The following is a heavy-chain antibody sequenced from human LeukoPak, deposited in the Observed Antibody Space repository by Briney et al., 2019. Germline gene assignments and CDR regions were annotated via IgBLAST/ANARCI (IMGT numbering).Heavy chain of an antibody. CDR2: IYPGESDT. V-gene: IGHV5-51*01. CDR3: ARTQSNYVIDY. Sequence: GESLVICCKAPGYSFTTYWIGWVRQMPGKGLEWMGIIYPGESDTRYSPSFQGQVTILADKSISTAYLQWGSLKASDTAMYYCARTQSNYVIDYWGQGTVVTVSS. J-gene: IGHJ4*02. D-gene: IGHD4-11*01. CDR1: GYSFTTYW.